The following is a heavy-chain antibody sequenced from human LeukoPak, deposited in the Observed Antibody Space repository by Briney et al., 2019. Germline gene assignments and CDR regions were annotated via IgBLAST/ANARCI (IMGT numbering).Heavy chain of an antibody. J-gene: IGHJ5*02. V-gene: IGHV4-34*01. D-gene: IGHD4-11*01. Sequence: GSLRLSCAASGFTFSTYTMSWIRQPPGKGLEWIGEINHSGSTSYNPSLKSRVTISVDTSKNQFSLKLSSVTAADTAVYYCARDGAGTTWWFDPWGQGTLVTVSS. CDR1: GFTFSTYT. CDR2: INHSGST. CDR3: ARDGAGTTWWFDP.